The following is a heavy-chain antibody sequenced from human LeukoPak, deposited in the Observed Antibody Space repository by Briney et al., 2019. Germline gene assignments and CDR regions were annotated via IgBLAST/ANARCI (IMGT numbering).Heavy chain of an antibody. CDR1: AFTFTSSA. CDR3: AAVYNWNDADWFDP. D-gene: IGHD1-1*01. Sequence: SVKVSCKASAFTFTSSAVQWVRQAREQRLEWLGWIVVGSGNTNYAKKFQERVTITRDMSTSTAYMELSSLRSEDTAVYYCAAVYNWNDADWFDPWGQGTLVTVSS. J-gene: IGHJ5*02. V-gene: IGHV1-58*01. CDR2: IVVGSGNT.